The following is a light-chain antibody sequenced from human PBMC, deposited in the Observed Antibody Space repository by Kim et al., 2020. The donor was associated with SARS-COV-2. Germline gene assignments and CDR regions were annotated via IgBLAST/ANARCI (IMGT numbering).Light chain of an antibody. Sequence: VALGQEVRSKCQGDSLRSYYARWNQQKPGQAPVLVIYGKNNRPSGIPDRFSGSRSGNTASLTITGAQAEDEADYYCNSRDSSGNWVFGGGTQLTVL. CDR3: NSRDSSGNWV. CDR1: SLRSYY. CDR2: GKN. J-gene: IGLJ3*02. V-gene: IGLV3-19*01.